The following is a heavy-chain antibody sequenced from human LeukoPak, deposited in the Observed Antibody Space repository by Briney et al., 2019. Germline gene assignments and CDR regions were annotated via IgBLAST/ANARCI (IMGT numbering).Heavy chain of an antibody. V-gene: IGHV4-38-2*02. CDR1: GYSISSGYY. D-gene: IGHD3-10*01. J-gene: IGHJ5*02. Sequence: SETLSLTCIVSGYSISSGYYWGWIRQPPGKGLEWIGNIYHSGSTYYNPPHKSRVTISIDISKNQFSLKLSSVTTADTGVYYCARSGGSHGSGSYNWFHPGAQGTLVRVS. CDR2: IYHSGST. CDR3: ARSGGSHGSGSYNWFHP.